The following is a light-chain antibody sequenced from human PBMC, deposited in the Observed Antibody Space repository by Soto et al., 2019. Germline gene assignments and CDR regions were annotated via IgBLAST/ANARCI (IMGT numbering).Light chain of an antibody. J-gene: IGKJ4*01. Sequence: EIVMTQSPATLSVSPGERATLSCRASQGVSSSYLAWYQQKPGQAPRLLIYGASTRATGTPARFSGSGSGTEFTLTISSLQSEDFAVYYCQQYNNWPLTFGGGTKVDIK. CDR2: GAS. V-gene: IGKV3-15*01. CDR3: QQYNNWPLT. CDR1: QGVSSSY.